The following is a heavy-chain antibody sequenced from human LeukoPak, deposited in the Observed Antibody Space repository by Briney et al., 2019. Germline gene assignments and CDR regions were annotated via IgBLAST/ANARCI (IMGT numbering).Heavy chain of an antibody. D-gene: IGHD1-26*01. CDR2: IKQDGSEK. CDR1: GFTFSSYW. J-gene: IGHJ5*02. CDR3: ARCPGWDWFDP. Sequence: GGSLRLSCAASGFTFSSYWMSWVRQAPGKGLEWVANIKQDGSEKYYVDSVKGRFTITRDNAKNSLYLQMNSLRAEDTAVHYCARCPGWDWFDPWGQGTLVTVSS. V-gene: IGHV3-7*01.